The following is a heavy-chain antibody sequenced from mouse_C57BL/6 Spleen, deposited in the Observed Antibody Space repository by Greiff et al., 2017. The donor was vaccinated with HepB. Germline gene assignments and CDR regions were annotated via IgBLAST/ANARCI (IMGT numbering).Heavy chain of an antibody. J-gene: IGHJ2*01. Sequence: EVKLVESGGGLVKPGGSLKLSCAASGFTFSSYAMSWVRQTPEKRLEWVATISDGGSYTYYPDNVKGRFTISRDNAKNNLYLQMSHLKSEDTAMYYCARTITTVVPFDYWGQGTTLTVSS. CDR3: ARTITTVVPFDY. D-gene: IGHD1-1*01. V-gene: IGHV5-4*03. CDR1: GFTFSSYA. CDR2: ISDGGSYT.